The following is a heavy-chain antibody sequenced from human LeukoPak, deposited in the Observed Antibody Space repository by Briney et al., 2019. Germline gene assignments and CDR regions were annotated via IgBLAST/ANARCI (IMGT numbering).Heavy chain of an antibody. J-gene: IGHJ4*02. V-gene: IGHV3-23*01. Sequence: GGSLRLSCAASGFTFSSYAMSWVRQAPGKGLEWVSTISDSDDTTFYAESVKGRFTISRDNSKNTLYLQMNSLRAEDTATYHCSRDRSGSYYWGQGILVAVSS. CDR3: SRDRSGSYY. D-gene: IGHD1-26*01. CDR2: ISDSDDTT. CDR1: GFTFSSYA.